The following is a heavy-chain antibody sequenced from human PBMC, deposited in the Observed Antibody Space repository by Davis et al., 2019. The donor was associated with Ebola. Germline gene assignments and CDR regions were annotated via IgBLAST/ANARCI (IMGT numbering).Heavy chain of an antibody. J-gene: IGHJ6*02. CDR1: GYTFTGYY. V-gene: IGHV1-2*04. Sequence: AASVKVSCKASGYTFTGYYMHWVRQAPGQGLEWMGWIDPNSGGTNYAQKFQGWVTMTRDTSISTAYMELSRLRSDDTAVYYCARADVERYSYGTLLYYYYYGMDVWGQGTTVTVSS. D-gene: IGHD5-18*01. CDR3: ARADVERYSYGTLLYYYYYGMDV. CDR2: IDPNSGGT.